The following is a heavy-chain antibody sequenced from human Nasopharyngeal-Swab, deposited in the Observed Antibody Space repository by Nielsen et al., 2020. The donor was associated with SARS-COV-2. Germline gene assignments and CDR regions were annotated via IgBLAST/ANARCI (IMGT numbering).Heavy chain of an antibody. V-gene: IGHV3-53*04. CDR3: ARVSSGYYSSTLQAETYYYYYYMDV. D-gene: IGHD3-22*01. Sequence: GESLKISCAASGFTVSSNYMSWVRQAPGKGLEWVSVIYRGGSTYYADSVKGRFTISRHNSKNTLYLQMNSLRAEDTAVYYCARVSSGYYSSTLQAETYYYYYYMDVWGKGTTVTVSS. J-gene: IGHJ6*03. CDR1: GFTVSSNY. CDR2: IYRGGST.